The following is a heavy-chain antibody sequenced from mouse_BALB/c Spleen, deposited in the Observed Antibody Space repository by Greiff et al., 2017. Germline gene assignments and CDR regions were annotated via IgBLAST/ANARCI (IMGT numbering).Heavy chain of an antibody. CDR3: ARSSDYFDY. CDR1: GYSITSDYA. CDR2: ISYSGST. Sequence: EVQLQQSGPGLVKPSQSLSLTCTVTGYSITSDYAWTWIRQFPGNKLEWMGYISYSGSTSYNPSLKSRISITRDTSKNQFFLQLNSVTTEDTATYYCARSSDYFDYWGQGTTLTVSS. V-gene: IGHV3-2*02. J-gene: IGHJ2*01.